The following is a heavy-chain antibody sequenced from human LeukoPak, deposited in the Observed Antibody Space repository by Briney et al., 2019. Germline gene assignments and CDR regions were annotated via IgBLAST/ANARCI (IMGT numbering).Heavy chain of an antibody. D-gene: IGHD5-18*01. Sequence: GGSLRLSCAASGFTFSSYAMNWVRQAPGKGLEWVSVISGSGGSTHYADSVKGRFTISRDNAKNSLYLQMNSLRAEDTALYYCAKDGGGYSYGLYNWFDPWGQGTLVTVSS. J-gene: IGHJ5*02. CDR3: AKDGGGYSYGLYNWFDP. CDR1: GFTFSSYA. CDR2: ISGSGGST. V-gene: IGHV3-23*01.